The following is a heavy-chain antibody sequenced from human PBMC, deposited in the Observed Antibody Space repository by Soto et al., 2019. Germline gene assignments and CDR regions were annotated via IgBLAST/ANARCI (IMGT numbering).Heavy chain of an antibody. CDR2: IWYDGSNK. Sequence: PGGSLRLSCAASGFTFSSYGMHWVRQAPGKGLEWVAVIWYDGSNKYYADSVKGRFTISRDNSKNTLYLQMNSLRAEDTAVYYCARDGAAAGPSYNWFDXWGQGT. D-gene: IGHD6-13*01. J-gene: IGHJ5*02. CDR1: GFTFSSYG. V-gene: IGHV3-33*01. CDR3: ARDGAAAGPSYNWFDX.